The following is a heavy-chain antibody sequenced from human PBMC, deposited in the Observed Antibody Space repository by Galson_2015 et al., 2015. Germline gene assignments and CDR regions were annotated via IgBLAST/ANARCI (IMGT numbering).Heavy chain of an antibody. Sequence: SLRLSCAASGFTFSSYGMHWVRQAPGKGLEWVAVIWYDGSNKYYADSVKGRFTISRDNSKNTLYLQMNSLRAEDTAVYYCAREDYYYDSSGYYHLFDYWGQGTLVTVSS. D-gene: IGHD3-22*01. CDR3: AREDYYYDSSGYYHLFDY. J-gene: IGHJ4*02. CDR1: GFTFSSYG. V-gene: IGHV3-33*01. CDR2: IWYDGSNK.